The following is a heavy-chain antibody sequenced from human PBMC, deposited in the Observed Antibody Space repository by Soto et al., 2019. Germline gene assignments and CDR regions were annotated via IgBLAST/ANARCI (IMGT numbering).Heavy chain of an antibody. J-gene: IGHJ3*02. CDR3: ARGDDDASREGYSYGLDAFDI. CDR1: GYTFSDYY. Sequence: ASVKVSCKASGYTFSDYYIHWVRQAPGQGLEWMGWINPNSGGTKYAPKFQGGVTMTRDTSITTAYMELSSLRSEDTAVYYCARGDDDASREGYSYGLDAFDIWGQGTMVTVSS. CDR2: INPNSGGT. D-gene: IGHD5-18*01. V-gene: IGHV1-2*02.